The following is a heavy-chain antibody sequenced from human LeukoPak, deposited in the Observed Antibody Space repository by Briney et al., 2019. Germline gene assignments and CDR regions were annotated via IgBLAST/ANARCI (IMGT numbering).Heavy chain of an antibody. CDR2: ISGSGGST. Sequence: PGGSLRLSCAASGFTFSSYAMSWVRQAPGKGLEWVSAISGSGGSTYYADSVKGRFTISRDNSKNTLYLQMNSLRAEDTALYYCAKNLRDYGYFDHWGQGTLVTVSS. D-gene: IGHD4-17*01. V-gene: IGHV3-23*01. CDR1: GFTFSSYA. CDR3: AKNLRDYGYFDH. J-gene: IGHJ4*02.